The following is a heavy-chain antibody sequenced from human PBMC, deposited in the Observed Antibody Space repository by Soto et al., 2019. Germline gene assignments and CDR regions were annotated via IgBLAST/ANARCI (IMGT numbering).Heavy chain of an antibody. CDR2: IYYSGSA. D-gene: IGHD3-10*01. V-gene: IGHV4-39*01. CDR3: AGLWFGELARPDY. CDR1: GGSISSSSYY. Sequence: QLQLQESGPGLVKPSETLSLTCTVSGGSISSSSYYWGWIRQPPGKGLEWIGSIYYSGSAYYNPSLKSRVTISVDTSKNQFSLELSSVTAADTAVYYCAGLWFGELARPDYWGQGTLVTVSS. J-gene: IGHJ4*02.